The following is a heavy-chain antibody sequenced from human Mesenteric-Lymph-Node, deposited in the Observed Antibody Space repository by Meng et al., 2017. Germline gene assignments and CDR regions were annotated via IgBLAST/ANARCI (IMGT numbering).Heavy chain of an antibody. CDR1: GYTFTSYP. CDR3: ARGVAAGVDY. J-gene: IGHJ4*02. V-gene: IGHV1-8*01. Sequence: QLVQLGAEVKEPGASVKVSCKASGYTFTSYPINWVRQATGQGPEWMGWMSPSTDNTGYAEKFQGRVTMTRDTSISTAYMELSSLKSEDTAVYYCARGVAAGVDYWGQGTLVTVSS. D-gene: IGHD6-13*01. CDR2: MSPSTDNT.